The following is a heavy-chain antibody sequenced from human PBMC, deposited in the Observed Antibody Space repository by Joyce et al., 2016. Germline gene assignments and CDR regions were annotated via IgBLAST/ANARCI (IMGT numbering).Heavy chain of an antibody. CDR3: AKVFKSFGDYYFGN. Sequence: EEQLLQSGGGLAQPGGSLRLSCEGSGFIFSNYAMSWVRQAPGKGLEWVASISAGGGETRYADSGKGRFTISRDSSKNILSLQMNSLRGADTAVYYCAKVFKSFGDYYFGNWGQGTLVTVSS. D-gene: IGHD4-17*01. J-gene: IGHJ4*02. CDR1: GFIFSNYA. CDR2: ISAGGGET. V-gene: IGHV3-23*01.